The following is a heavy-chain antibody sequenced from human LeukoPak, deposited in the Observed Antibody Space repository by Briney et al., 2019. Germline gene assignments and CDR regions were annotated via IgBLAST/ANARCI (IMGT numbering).Heavy chain of an antibody. J-gene: IGHJ6*02. CDR1: GGSFSGYY. V-gene: IGHV4-34*01. D-gene: IGHD2-15*01. CDR2: INHSGST. CDR3: ARGGGFPYYYYYGMDV. Sequence: PSETLSLTRAVYGGSFSGYYWSWIRQPPGKGLEWIGEINHSGSTNYNPSLKSRVTISVDTSKNQFSLKLSSVTAADTAVYYCARGGGFPYYYYYGMDVWGQGTTVTVSS.